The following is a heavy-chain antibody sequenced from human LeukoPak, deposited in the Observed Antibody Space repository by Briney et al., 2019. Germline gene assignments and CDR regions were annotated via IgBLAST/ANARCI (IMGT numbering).Heavy chain of an antibody. J-gene: IGHJ2*01. D-gene: IGHD5-24*01. V-gene: IGHV3-64*01. CDR1: GFTFSSYA. CDR2: ISSHGGST. CDR3: ARRDGTYWYFDL. Sequence: PGGSLRLSCAASGFTFSSYAMHWVRRAPGKGLEYVSGISSHGGSTYYANSVKGRFTISRDNSKNMLYVQMGSLRAEDTAVYYCARRDGTYWYFDLWGRGTLVTVSS.